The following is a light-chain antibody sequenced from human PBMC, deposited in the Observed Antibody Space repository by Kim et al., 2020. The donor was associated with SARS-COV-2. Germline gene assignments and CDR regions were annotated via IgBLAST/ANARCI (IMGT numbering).Light chain of an antibody. J-gene: IGLJ3*02. CDR2: RNN. CDR1: NNNVGDQG. V-gene: IGLV10-54*01. CDR3: SAWDSNLNTWM. Sequence: QAATLTCTGNNNNVGDQGTAWLQQHQGHPPKLLSFRNNNRPSGISERFSASTSGNTASLTITGLQPEDEADYYCSAWDSNLNTWMFGGGTQLTVL.